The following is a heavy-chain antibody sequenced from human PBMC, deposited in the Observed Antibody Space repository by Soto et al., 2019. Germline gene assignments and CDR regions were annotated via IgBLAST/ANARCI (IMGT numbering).Heavy chain of an antibody. D-gene: IGHD2-15*01. V-gene: IGHV2-5*02. Sequence: QITLKESGPTLVKPTQTLTLTCTFSGFSLRISGVGVGWIRQPPGKALEWLALIYWDDDKRYSPSLKSRLTIXKXIAKNQVVLTMTNMDPVDTATYYCAHSATVSDAFDIWGQGTMVTVSS. CDR3: AHSATVSDAFDI. CDR2: IYWDDDK. J-gene: IGHJ3*02. CDR1: GFSLRISGVG.